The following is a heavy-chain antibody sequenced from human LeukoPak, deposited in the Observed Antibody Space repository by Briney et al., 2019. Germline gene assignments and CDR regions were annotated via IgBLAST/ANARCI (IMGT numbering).Heavy chain of an antibody. V-gene: IGHV3-20*04. J-gene: IGHJ6*03. CDR1: GFTFDEYG. CDR2: INWNGDDT. Sequence: GGSLRLSCAASGFTFDEYGMSWVRQAPGKGLEWVSGINWNGDDTDYADSVKGRFTISRDNAKNSLFLQMNSLRAEDTAVYYCARVLRYCSGGNCYSGGLGYMDVWGKGTTVTISS. D-gene: IGHD2-15*01. CDR3: ARVLRYCSGGNCYSGGLGYMDV.